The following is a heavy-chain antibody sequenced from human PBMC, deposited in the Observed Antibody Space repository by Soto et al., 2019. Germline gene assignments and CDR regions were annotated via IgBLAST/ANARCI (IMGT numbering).Heavy chain of an antibody. CDR2: ISWNSGSI. CDR3: AKDTYNSGSLSLSDAFDI. D-gene: IGHD1-26*01. CDR1: GFTFDDYA. Sequence: GGSLRLSCAASGFTFDDYAMHWVRQAPGKGLEWVSGISWNSGSIGYADSVKGRFTISRDNAKNSLYLQMNSLRAEDTALYYCAKDTYNSGSLSLSDAFDIGGQGTMVTVSS. J-gene: IGHJ3*02. V-gene: IGHV3-9*01.